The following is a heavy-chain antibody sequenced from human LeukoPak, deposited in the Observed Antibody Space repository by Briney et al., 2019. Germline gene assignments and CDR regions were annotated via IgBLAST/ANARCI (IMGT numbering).Heavy chain of an antibody. CDR3: ARQTTNALLSLN. CDR2: IFYRGTT. D-gene: IGHD1-26*01. J-gene: IGHJ4*02. CDR1: GGSITSSTYY. V-gene: IGHV4-39*01. Sequence: PSETLSLTCTVSGGSITSSTYYWGWIRQPPGKGLEWIGSIFYRGTTYYNPSLKSRVTISVDTSKNHFSLKLSSVTAADTAVYYCARQTTNALLSLNWGQGTLVTVS.